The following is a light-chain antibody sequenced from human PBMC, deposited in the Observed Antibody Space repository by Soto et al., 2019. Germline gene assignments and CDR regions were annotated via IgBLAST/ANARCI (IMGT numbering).Light chain of an antibody. CDR2: GVS. V-gene: IGLV2-14*01. Sequence: QSALTQPASVSGSPRQSITISCTGTSSDVGGYNYVSWYQQYPGKAPKLMIFGVSDRPSGVSNRFSGSKSGNTASLTISGLQAEDEADYYCSSYKTSSTVVVFGGGTKVTVL. CDR3: SSYKTSSTVVV. CDR1: SSDVGGYNY. J-gene: IGLJ2*01.